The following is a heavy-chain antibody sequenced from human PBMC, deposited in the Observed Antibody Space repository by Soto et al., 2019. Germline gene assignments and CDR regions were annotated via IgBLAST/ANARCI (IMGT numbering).Heavy chain of an antibody. J-gene: IGHJ4*02. CDR1: GFSRSNARVG. CDR3: ARISRGITIFGVVIGNYFDY. CDR2: IFSNDEK. V-gene: IGHV2-26*01. D-gene: IGHD3-3*01. Sequence: SGPTLVNPTETLTLTCTVSGFSRSNARVGVSWIRQPPGKALEWLAHIFSNDEKSYSTSLKSRLTISKDTSKSQVVLTMTNMDPVDTATYYCARISRGITIFGVVIGNYFDYWGQGTLVTVSS.